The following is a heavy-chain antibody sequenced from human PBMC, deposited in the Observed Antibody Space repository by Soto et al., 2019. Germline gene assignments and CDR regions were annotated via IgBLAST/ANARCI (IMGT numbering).Heavy chain of an antibody. D-gene: IGHD5-12*01. CDR2: IYHSGST. CDR3: AAGGGLPRYY. V-gene: IGHV4-30-2*01. Sequence: SETLSRTCAVSGGSISSCGYSWSWFRQPPGKGLEWIGYIYHSGSTYYNPSLKSRVTISVDRSKNQFSLKLSSVTAADTAVYYCAAGGGLPRYYWGQGTLVTVSS. J-gene: IGHJ4*02. CDR1: GGSISSCGYS.